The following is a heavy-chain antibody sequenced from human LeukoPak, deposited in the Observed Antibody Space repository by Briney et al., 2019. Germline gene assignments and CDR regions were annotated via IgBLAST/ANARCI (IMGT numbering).Heavy chain of an antibody. CDR3: ARADASPYYDFWSGYYQSTEYYFDY. D-gene: IGHD3-3*01. CDR2: IYHSGST. Sequence: SETLSLTCAVSGGSISSSYYWGWIRQPPGKGLEWIGSIYHSGSTYYNPSLKSRVTISVDTSKNQFSLKLSSVTAADTAVYYCARADASPYYDFWSGYYQSTEYYFDYWGQGTLVTVSS. CDR1: GGSISSSYY. V-gene: IGHV4-38-2*01. J-gene: IGHJ4*02.